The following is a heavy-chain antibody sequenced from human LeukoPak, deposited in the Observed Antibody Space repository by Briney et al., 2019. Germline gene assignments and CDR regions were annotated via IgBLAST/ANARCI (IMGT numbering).Heavy chain of an antibody. Sequence: GGSLRLSCAAPGFTFSSYWMYWARQAPGKGLVWVSHINGDGSSTSYADSVKGRFTISRDNAKNSLYLQMSNLRAEDTAVYFCARGGGLDVWGQGATVTVSS. J-gene: IGHJ6*02. CDR2: INGDGSST. CDR3: ARGGGLDV. V-gene: IGHV3-74*01. D-gene: IGHD3-16*01. CDR1: GFTFSSYW.